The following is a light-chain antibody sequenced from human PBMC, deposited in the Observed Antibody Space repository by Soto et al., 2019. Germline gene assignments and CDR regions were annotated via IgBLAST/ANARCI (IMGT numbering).Light chain of an antibody. CDR1: QYISTW. V-gene: IGKV1-5*03. CDR2: KAS. Sequence: DIQMTQSPSTLSASVGDRVTITCRASQYISTWLAWYQQRPGKAPKLLIYKASFLQSGVPSRFSGSESGTEFTLTISSLQPDDFATYYCQHYNSYSEAFGQGTKVDIK. CDR3: QHYNSYSEA. J-gene: IGKJ1*01.